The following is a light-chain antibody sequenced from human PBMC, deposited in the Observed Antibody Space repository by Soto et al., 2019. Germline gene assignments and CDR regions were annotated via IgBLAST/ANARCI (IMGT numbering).Light chain of an antibody. CDR3: QTWGTGIQV. CDR2: INSDGSH. CDR1: SGHSNYA. Sequence: QPVLTQSPSASASLGASVRLTCTLSSGHSNYAIAWHRQQPEKGPQYLMRINSDGSHSKGDGIPDRFSGSRSGAERYLTISSLQSEDEAYYYCQTWGTGIQVFGGGTKLTVL. V-gene: IGLV4-69*01. J-gene: IGLJ3*02.